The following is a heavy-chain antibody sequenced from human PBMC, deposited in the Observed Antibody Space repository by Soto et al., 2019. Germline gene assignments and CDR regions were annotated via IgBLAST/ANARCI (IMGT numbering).Heavy chain of an antibody. J-gene: IGHJ5*02. D-gene: IGHD6-13*01. CDR1: GYTFTSYG. V-gene: IGHV1-18*01. CDR2: ISAYNGNT. CDR3: ARDPPWAAAGPFAP. Sequence: ASVKVSCKASGYTFTSYGISWVRQALGQGLEWMGWISAYNGNTNYAQKLQGRVTMTTDTSTSTAYMELRSLRSDDTAVYYCARDPPWAAAGPFAPWGQGTLVTVSS.